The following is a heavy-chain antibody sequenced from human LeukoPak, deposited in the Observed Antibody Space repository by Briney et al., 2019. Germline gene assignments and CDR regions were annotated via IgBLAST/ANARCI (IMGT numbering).Heavy chain of an antibody. J-gene: IGHJ3*02. Sequence: GGSLRLSCAASGFTFSSYAMHWVRQAPGKGLERVAVISYDGSNKYYADSVKGRFTISRDNSKNTLYLQMNSLRAEDTAVYYCARDPPRGEYQLPQLGAFDIWGQGTMVTVSS. CDR2: ISYDGSNK. D-gene: IGHD2-2*01. CDR1: GFTFSSYA. CDR3: ARDPPRGEYQLPQLGAFDI. V-gene: IGHV3-30*01.